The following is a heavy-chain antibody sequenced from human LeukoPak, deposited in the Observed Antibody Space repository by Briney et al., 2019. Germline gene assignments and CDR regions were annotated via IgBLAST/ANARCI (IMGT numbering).Heavy chain of an antibody. CDR3: AKLFTNEIVVDVY. Sequence: QPGGSLRLSCAASGFTFSSYGMHWVRQAPGKGLEWVAVISYDGSNKYYADSVKGRFTISRDNSKNTLYLQMNSLRAEDTAVYYCAKLFTNEIVVDVYWGQGTLVTVSS. CDR1: GFTFSSYG. V-gene: IGHV3-30*18. D-gene: IGHD3-22*01. CDR2: ISYDGSNK. J-gene: IGHJ4*02.